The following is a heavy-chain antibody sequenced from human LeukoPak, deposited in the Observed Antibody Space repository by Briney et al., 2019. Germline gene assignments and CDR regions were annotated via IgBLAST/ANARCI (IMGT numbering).Heavy chain of an antibody. CDR2: IYYSGST. J-gene: IGHJ4*02. Sequence: PSETLSLTCTVSGGSISSYYWSWIRQPPGKGLEWIGYIYYSGSTNYNPSLKSRVTISVDTSKNQFSLKLSSVTAADTAVYYCAALAAAGNLDYWGQGTLVTVSS. D-gene: IGHD6-13*01. CDR1: GGSISSYY. V-gene: IGHV4-59*01. CDR3: AALAAAGNLDY.